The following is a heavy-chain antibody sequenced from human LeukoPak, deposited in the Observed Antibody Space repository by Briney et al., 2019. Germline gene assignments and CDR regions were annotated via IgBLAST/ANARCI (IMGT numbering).Heavy chain of an antibody. D-gene: IGHD4-17*01. CDR3: ARGGPYGDYGNYYYGMDV. V-gene: IGHV1-18*01. CDR1: GYTFTSYG. J-gene: IGHJ6*02. Sequence: ASVKVSCKASGYTFTSYGISWVRQAPGQGLEWMGWISAYNGNTNYAQKLQGRVTMTTDTSTSTAYMELRSLRSDDTAVYYCARGGPYGDYGNYYYGMDVWGQGTTVTVSS. CDR2: ISAYNGNT.